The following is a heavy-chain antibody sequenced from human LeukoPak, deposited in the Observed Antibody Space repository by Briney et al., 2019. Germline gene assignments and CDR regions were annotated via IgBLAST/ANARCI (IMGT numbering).Heavy chain of an antibody. D-gene: IGHD1-26*01. V-gene: IGHV4-31*03. J-gene: IGHJ4*02. CDR3: ARAQRGSYTFDY. CDR1: GGSISSGGYY. Sequence: SETLSLTCTVSGGSISSGGYYWNWIRQPPGKGLEWIGYIYYSGSTYYNPSLKSRVTISVDTSKNQFSLKLSSVTAADTAVYYCARAQRGSYTFDYWGQGTLVTVSS. CDR2: IYYSGST.